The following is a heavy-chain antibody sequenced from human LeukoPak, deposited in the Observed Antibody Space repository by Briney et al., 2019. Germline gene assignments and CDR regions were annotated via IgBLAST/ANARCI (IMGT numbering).Heavy chain of an antibody. CDR1: EFTFSNYA. CDR2: ISYDGSNT. D-gene: IGHD1-26*01. J-gene: IGHJ5*02. CDR3: ARGGSYSGNWFDP. V-gene: IGHV3-30*04. Sequence: GGSLRPSCAASEFTFSNYAIHWVRQAPGKGLEWVTVISYDGSNTYYADSVKGRFTISRDNSKNTLYLQMNSLRAEDTAVYYCARGGSYSGNWFDPWGQGTLVTVSS.